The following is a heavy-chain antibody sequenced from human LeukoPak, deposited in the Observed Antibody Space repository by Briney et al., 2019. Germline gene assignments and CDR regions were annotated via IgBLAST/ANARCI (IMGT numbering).Heavy chain of an antibody. Sequence: PGGSLRLSCAASGITFRSYAMTWVRQAPGKGLEWVSAITGSGGSTYYADSVKGRFTISRDNSKNTLYLQMNSLGGEDTAVYYCAKGPSSGWFYFDYWGQGTLVTVSS. CDR1: GITFRSYA. D-gene: IGHD6-19*01. V-gene: IGHV3-23*01. CDR3: AKGPSSGWFYFDY. J-gene: IGHJ4*02. CDR2: ITGSGGST.